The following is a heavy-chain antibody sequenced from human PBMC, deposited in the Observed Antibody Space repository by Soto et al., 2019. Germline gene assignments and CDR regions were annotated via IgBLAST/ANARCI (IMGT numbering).Heavy chain of an antibody. D-gene: IGHD3-22*01. CDR1: GFTFNIYA. CDR3: AKDRYLDDDSRGYLFDN. V-gene: IGHV3-23*01. Sequence: EVQLLESGGDLIQPGGSLRLSCAASGFTFNIYAITWVRQAPGKGLEWVSAISRYGDFTYYADSVEGRFTISRDNSKNTLYLQMNSLRAEDTAVYYCAKDRYLDDDSRGYLFDNWGQGTMVTVSS. CDR2: ISRYGDFT. J-gene: IGHJ4*02.